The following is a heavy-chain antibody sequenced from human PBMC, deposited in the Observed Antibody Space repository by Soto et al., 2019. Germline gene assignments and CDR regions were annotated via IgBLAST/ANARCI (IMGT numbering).Heavy chain of an antibody. Sequence: EVQLLESGGGLVEPGGSLRLSCAASGITFSSYAMSWVRQAPGKGLEWVSVISNRGDRTYYADAVKGRFTISRDNSKNMLYLQMNSLRAEDTAIYYCAKDKIVDTIGGAFDYWGQGTPLTVSS. CDR2: ISNRGDRT. CDR3: AKDKIVDTIGGAFDY. V-gene: IGHV3-23*01. J-gene: IGHJ4*02. D-gene: IGHD5-12*01. CDR1: GITFSSYA.